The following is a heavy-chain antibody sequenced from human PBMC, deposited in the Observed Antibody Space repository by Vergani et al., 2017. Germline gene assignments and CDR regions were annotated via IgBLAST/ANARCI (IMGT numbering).Heavy chain of an antibody. D-gene: IGHD3-3*01. Sequence: EVQLVQSGAEVKKPGESLKISCKGSGYSFTSYWIGWVRQMPGKGLEWMGIIYAGDSDVRYSPSFQGQVTMSGDKSLSTAYLQWSSLKASDTATYYCAKTHDFSSLYSSYNWFDPWGQGTQVTVSS. CDR2: IYAGDSDV. CDR3: AKTHDFSSLYSSYNWFDP. V-gene: IGHV5-51*01. J-gene: IGHJ5*02. CDR1: GYSFTSYW.